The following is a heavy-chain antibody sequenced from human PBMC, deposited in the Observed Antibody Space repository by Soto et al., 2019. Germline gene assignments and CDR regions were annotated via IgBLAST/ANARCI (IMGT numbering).Heavy chain of an antibody. V-gene: IGHV3-53*02. CDR3: AREPHATRHGMDV. CDR2: IYSGGST. Sequence: EVQLVETGGGLIQPGGSLRLSCAASGFTVSSNYMSWVRQAPGKGLEWVSVIYSGGSTYYADSVRGRFTISRDNSKNTLYLQMKSLRAEDTAVYYCAREPHATRHGMDVGGQGTTVTVSS. CDR1: GFTVSSNY. J-gene: IGHJ6*02.